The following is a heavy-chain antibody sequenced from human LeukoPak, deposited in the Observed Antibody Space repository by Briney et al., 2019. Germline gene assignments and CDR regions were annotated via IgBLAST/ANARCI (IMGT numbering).Heavy chain of an antibody. CDR1: GFTFSSYW. J-gene: IGHJ4*02. V-gene: IGHV3-74*01. D-gene: IGHD6-19*01. CDR2: INSDGSST. CDR3: ARSSSGYYACLDY. Sequence: PGGSLRLSCAASGFTFSSYWMHWVRQAPGKGLVWVSRINSDGSSTSYADFVKGRFTISRDNAKNTLYLQMNSLRAEDTAVYYCARSSSGYYACLDYWGQGTLVTVSS.